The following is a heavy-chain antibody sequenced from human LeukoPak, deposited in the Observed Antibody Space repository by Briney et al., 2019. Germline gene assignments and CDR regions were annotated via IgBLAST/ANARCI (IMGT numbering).Heavy chain of an antibody. J-gene: IGHJ4*02. D-gene: IGHD3-22*01. Sequence: SVKVSCKASGGTFSSYAISWVRQAPGQGLEWMGGIIPIFGTANYAQKLQGRVTMTTDTSTSTAYMELRSLRSDDTAVYYCAREYYDSSGYYYYDDYWGQGTLVTVSS. CDR1: GGTFSSYA. CDR3: AREYYDSSGYYYYDDY. CDR2: IIPIFGTA. V-gene: IGHV1-69*05.